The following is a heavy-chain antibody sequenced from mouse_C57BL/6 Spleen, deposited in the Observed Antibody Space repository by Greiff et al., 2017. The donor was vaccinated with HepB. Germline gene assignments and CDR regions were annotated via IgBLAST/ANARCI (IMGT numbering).Heavy chain of an antibody. Sequence: VQLKESGPGMVKPSQSLSLTCTVTGYSITSGYDWHWIRHFPGNKLEWMGYISYSGSTNYNPSLKSRISITHDTSKNHFFLKLNSVTTEDTATYYCARGEEYYAMDYWGQGTSVTVSS. CDR3: ARGEEYYAMDY. CDR1: GYSITSGYD. V-gene: IGHV3-1*01. J-gene: IGHJ4*01. CDR2: ISYSGST.